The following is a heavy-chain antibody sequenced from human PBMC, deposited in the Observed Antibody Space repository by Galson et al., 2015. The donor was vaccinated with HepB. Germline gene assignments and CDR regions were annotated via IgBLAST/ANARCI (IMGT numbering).Heavy chain of an antibody. Sequence: SLRLSCAASGFTFSSYAMHWVRQAPGKGLEWVAVISYDGSNKYYADSVKGRFTISRDNSKNTLYLQMNSLRAEDTAVYYCARVTVGATTGHWYFDLWGRGTLVTVSS. J-gene: IGHJ2*01. CDR3: ARVTVGATTGHWYFDL. CDR2: ISYDGSNK. D-gene: IGHD1-26*01. CDR1: GFTFSSYA. V-gene: IGHV3-30*04.